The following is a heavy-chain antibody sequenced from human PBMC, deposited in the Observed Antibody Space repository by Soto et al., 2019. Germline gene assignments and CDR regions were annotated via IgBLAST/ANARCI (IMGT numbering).Heavy chain of an antibody. V-gene: IGHV5-10-1*01. J-gene: IGHJ4*02. D-gene: IGHD3-22*01. Sequence: GESLKISCRDYGYSYAGYGITWVRQKPGKGLAWMGRIDPSDSQTYYSPSFRGHVTISVTKSITTVFLQWSSLRASDTAMYYCARQIYDSDTGPNFQYYFDSWGQGTPVTVSS. CDR1: GYSYAGYG. CDR2: IDPSDSQT. CDR3: ARQIYDSDTGPNFQYYFDS.